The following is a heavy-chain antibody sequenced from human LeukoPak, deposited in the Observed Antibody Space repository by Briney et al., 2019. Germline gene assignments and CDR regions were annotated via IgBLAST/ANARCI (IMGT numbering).Heavy chain of an antibody. Sequence: SETLSLTCTVSGGSISDYYWSWIRQSAGKGLEWIGRIHGSGSPSSNPSFKSRVTISVDKSNNQFSLRLSSVTAADTAVFYCAKIRSSSNNWFAPWGQGSLVPVSS. CDR2: IHGSGSP. D-gene: IGHD2-2*01. CDR3: AKIRSSSNNWFAP. V-gene: IGHV4-4*07. J-gene: IGHJ5*02. CDR1: GGSISDYY.